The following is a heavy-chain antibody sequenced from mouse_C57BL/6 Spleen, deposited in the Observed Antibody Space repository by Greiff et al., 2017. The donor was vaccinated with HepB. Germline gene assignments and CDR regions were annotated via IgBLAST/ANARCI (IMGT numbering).Heavy chain of an antibody. CDR1: GYSITSGYD. D-gene: IGHD1-1*01. J-gene: IGHJ3*01. V-gene: IGHV3-1*01. CDR3: ARDYGSSWVWFAY. Sequence: EVKLVESGPGMVKPSQSLSLTCTVTGYSITSGYDWHWIRHFPGNKLEWMGYISYSGSTNYNPSLKSRISITHDTSKNHFFLKLNSVTTEDTATYYCARDYGSSWVWFAYWGQGTLVTVSA. CDR2: ISYSGST.